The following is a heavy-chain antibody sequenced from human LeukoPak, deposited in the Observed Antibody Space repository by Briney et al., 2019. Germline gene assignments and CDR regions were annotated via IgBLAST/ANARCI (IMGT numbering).Heavy chain of an antibody. CDR2: IYYSGST. Sequence: SETLSLTCAVYGGSFSDYYWSWIRQPPGKGLEWIGYIYYSGSTYYNPSLKSRVTISVDTSKNQFSLKLSSVTAADTAVYYCARYHYYDSSGYTYYFDYWGQGTLVTVSS. CDR3: ARYHYYDSSGYTYYFDY. D-gene: IGHD3-22*01. J-gene: IGHJ4*02. CDR1: GGSFSDYY. V-gene: IGHV4-30-4*08.